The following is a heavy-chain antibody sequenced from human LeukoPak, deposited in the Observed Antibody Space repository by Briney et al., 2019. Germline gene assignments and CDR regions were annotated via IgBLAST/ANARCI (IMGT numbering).Heavy chain of an antibody. D-gene: IGHD3-16*01. V-gene: IGHV3-7*01. CDR1: GFTFSDSW. J-gene: IGHJ6*02. CDR2: MNQDESEK. Sequence: GGSLRLSCAASGFTFSDSWMSWVRQAPGKGLEWVANMNQDESEKDYVDSVKGRFTISRDNARNSLYLQMGSLRAEDTAVYYCATYTHWVAGDVWGQGTTVTVSS. CDR3: ATYTHWVAGDV.